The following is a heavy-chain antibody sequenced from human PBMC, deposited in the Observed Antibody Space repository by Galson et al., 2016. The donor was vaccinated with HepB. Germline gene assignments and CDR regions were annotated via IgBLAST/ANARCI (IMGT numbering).Heavy chain of an antibody. V-gene: IGHV3-15*01. J-gene: IGHJ4*02. CDR1: GFTFYNTW. CDR2: IKSNTNGGTA. CDR3: SKDMLGADNSGYYFYY. Sequence: SLRLSCAASGFTFYNTWMSWVRQAPGKGLEWVGRIKSNTNGGTADYAAPVKGRFTISRDDSKDTLYLQMNSLKNEDTAVYYCSKDMLGADNSGYYFYYCGQGTLVTVSS. D-gene: IGHD3-22*01.